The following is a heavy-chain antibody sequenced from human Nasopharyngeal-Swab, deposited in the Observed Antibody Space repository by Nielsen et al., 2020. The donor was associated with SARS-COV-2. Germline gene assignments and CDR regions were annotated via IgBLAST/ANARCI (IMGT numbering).Heavy chain of an antibody. D-gene: IGHD1-26*01. CDR3: ARDTSGSYRLDH. CDR2: INPNSGVT. CDR1: GYTFTDYF. Sequence: ASVKVSCKPSGYTFTDYFIHWVRQAPGQGPEWMGWINPNSGVTKYAQKFQGWVTLTRDTSISTAYMEVMRVKADDTAVYFCARDTSGSYRLDHWGQGTLVTVSS. J-gene: IGHJ4*02. V-gene: IGHV1-2*04.